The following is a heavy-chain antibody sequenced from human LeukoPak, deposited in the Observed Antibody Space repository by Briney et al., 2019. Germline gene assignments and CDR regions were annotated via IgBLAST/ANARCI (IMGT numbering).Heavy chain of an antibody. Sequence: PSETLSLTCTVSGGSISSYYWSWIRQPPGKGLEWIGYIYNSGSTNYNPSLKSRVTISVDTSKNQFSLKLSSVTAADTAVYYCARGQRWLQPLDYWGQGSLVTVSS. V-gene: IGHV4-59*12. J-gene: IGHJ4*02. CDR2: IYNSGST. CDR3: ARGQRWLQPLDY. D-gene: IGHD5-24*01. CDR1: GGSISSYY.